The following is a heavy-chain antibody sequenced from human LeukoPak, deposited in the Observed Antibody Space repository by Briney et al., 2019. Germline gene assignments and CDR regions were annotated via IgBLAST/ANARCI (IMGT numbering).Heavy chain of an antibody. CDR1: GFTFSRYW. CDR2: IQQDGREK. D-gene: IGHD3-3*01. J-gene: IGHJ4*02. Sequence: GGSLRLSCAASGFTFSRYWLTWVRQAPGKGLEWVANIQQDGREKHYVDSVKGRFTISRDNSKNTLYLQMNSLRAEDTAVYYCAKTHGRAIFGVVTEYYFDYWGQGTLVTVSS. CDR3: AKTHGRAIFGVVTEYYFDY. V-gene: IGHV3-7*03.